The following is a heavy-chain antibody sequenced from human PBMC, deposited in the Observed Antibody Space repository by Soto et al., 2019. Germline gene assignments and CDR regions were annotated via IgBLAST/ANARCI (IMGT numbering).Heavy chain of an antibody. CDR1: GGTFSSYA. J-gene: IGHJ4*02. Sequence: ASVKVSCKASGGTFSSYAISWVRQAPGQGLEWMGGIIPIFGTANYAQKFQGRVTITADESTSTAYMELSSLRSEDTAVYYCARGDHGGNSELFALDYWGQGPMVTVSS. D-gene: IGHD2-21*02. CDR3: ARGDHGGNSELFALDY. CDR2: IIPIFGTA. V-gene: IGHV1-69*13.